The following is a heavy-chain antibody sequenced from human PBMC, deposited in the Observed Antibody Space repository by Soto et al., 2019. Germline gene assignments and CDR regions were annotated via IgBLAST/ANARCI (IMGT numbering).Heavy chain of an antibody. CDR2: IKSKTDGGTT. CDR1: GFTFSNAW. J-gene: IGHJ4*02. Sequence: GGSLRLSCAASGFTFSNAWMNWVRQAPGKGLEWVGRIKSKTDGGTTDYAAPVKGRFNISRDDSKNTLYQQMNSLKTEDTAVYYCTTDRLGYVWGSYRLNPTFDYWGQGTLVTVSS. D-gene: IGHD3-16*02. CDR3: TTDRLGYVWGSYRLNPTFDY. V-gene: IGHV3-15*07.